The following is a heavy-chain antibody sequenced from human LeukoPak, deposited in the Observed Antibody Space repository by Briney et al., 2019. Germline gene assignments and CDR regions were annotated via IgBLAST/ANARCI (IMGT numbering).Heavy chain of an antibody. CDR1: GFTFSSYG. Sequence: GGSLRLSCAASGFTFSSYGMHWVRQAPGKGLEWVAVIWYDGSNKYYADSVKGRFTISRDNSKNTLYLQMNSLRAEDTAVYYCARGSGYDDFDPWGQGTLVTVSS. D-gene: IGHD5-12*01. V-gene: IGHV3-33*01. CDR3: ARGSGYDDFDP. J-gene: IGHJ5*02. CDR2: IWYDGSNK.